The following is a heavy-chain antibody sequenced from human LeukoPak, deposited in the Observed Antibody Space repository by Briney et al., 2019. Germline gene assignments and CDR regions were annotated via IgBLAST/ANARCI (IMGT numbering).Heavy chain of an antibody. CDR2: ITSSSSYI. CDR1: GFTFSTYN. CDR3: ARDPYSGNYGNYYYYYMDV. V-gene: IGHV3-21*06. D-gene: IGHD1-26*01. J-gene: IGHJ6*03. Sequence: GGSLRLSCAASGFTFSTYNMNWVRHAPGKGLEWISSITSSSSYIYYADSVKGRFTISRDNAKNSLFLQMNNLSPDDTAVYFCARDPYSGNYGNYYYYYMDVWGKGTTVTVSS.